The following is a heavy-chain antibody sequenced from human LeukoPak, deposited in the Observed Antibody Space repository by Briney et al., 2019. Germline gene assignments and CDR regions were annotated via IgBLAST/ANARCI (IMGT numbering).Heavy chain of an antibody. D-gene: IGHD4-17*01. CDR2: INWNGGST. J-gene: IGHJ6*03. Sequence: PGGSLRLSCAASGFTFDDYGMSWVRQAPGKGLEWVSGINWNGGSTGYADSVKGRFTISRDNAKNSLYLQMNSLRAEDTALYYCARLPVTGYYYYMDVWGKGTTVTVSS. V-gene: IGHV3-20*04. CDR1: GFTFDDYG. CDR3: ARLPVTGYYYYMDV.